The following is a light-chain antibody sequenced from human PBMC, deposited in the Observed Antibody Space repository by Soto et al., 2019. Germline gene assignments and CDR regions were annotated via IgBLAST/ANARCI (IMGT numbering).Light chain of an antibody. J-gene: IGKJ4*01. CDR3: QQRSNWPLT. CDR1: QSVSSY. CDR2: DAS. Sequence: ETELTRSPATLSLSLGERATLSCRASQSVSSYLAWYQQKPGQAPRLLIYDASNRATGIPARFSGSGSGTDFTLTISSLEPEDFAVNYGQQRSNWPLTFSGGTKVDI. V-gene: IGKV3-11*01.